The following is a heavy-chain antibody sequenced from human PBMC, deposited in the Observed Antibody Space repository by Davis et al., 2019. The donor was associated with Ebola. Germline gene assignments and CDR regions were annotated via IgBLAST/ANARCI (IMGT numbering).Heavy chain of an antibody. CDR1: GFTFSSYD. D-gene: IGHD3-22*01. Sequence: GESLKISCAASGFTFSSYDMHWVRQATGKGLEWVSAIGTAGDTYYPGSVKGRFTISRENAKNSLYLQMNSLRAGDTAVYYCARQADHYYDSSGYPDAFDIWGQGTMVTVSS. V-gene: IGHV3-13*01. CDR3: ARQADHYYDSSGYPDAFDI. CDR2: IGTAGDT. J-gene: IGHJ3*02.